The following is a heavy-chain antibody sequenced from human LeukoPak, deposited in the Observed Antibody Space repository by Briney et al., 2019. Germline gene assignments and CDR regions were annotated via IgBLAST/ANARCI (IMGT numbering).Heavy chain of an antibody. Sequence: PGGCLRLACAVSGFSFSNYWMHWVRQAPGKGLVWVARTNLHGTTVAYAACVKGRFTIARDNAKNTLFLQMNSLRAEDTAVYYCASAYTYVRLGDHWGQGTLVTVSS. CDR2: TNLHGTTV. D-gene: IGHD3-16*01. CDR1: GFSFSNYW. V-gene: IGHV3-74*01. CDR3: ASAYTYVRLGDH. J-gene: IGHJ4*02.